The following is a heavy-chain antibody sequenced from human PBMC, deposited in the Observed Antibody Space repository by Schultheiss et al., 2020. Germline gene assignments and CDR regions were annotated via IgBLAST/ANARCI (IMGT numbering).Heavy chain of an antibody. V-gene: IGHV4-39*01. Sequence: TLSLTCAVSGGSISSSSYYWGWIRQPPGKGLEWIGSVYYSGSTYYNPSLKSRVTISVDTSKNQFSLKLSSVTAADTAVYYCARHDYWFDPWGQGTLVTVSS. J-gene: IGHJ5*02. CDR1: GGSISSSSYY. CDR2: VYYSGST. D-gene: IGHD2-21*01. CDR3: ARHDYWFDP.